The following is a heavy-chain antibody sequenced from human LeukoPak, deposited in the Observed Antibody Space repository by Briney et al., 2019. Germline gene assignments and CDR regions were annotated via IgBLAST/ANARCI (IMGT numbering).Heavy chain of an antibody. V-gene: IGHV3-48*04. CDR1: GFTFITYS. J-gene: IGHJ4*02. CDR3: ARTYYYGSGSRFDY. CDR2: ISGSSTTM. D-gene: IGHD3-10*01. Sequence: GGSLRLSCAASGFTFITYSMNWVRQAPGKGLEWVSYISGSSTTMHYADSVKGRFTISRDNAKNSLYLQMNSLRAEDTAVYYCARTYYYGSGSRFDYWGQGTLVTVSS.